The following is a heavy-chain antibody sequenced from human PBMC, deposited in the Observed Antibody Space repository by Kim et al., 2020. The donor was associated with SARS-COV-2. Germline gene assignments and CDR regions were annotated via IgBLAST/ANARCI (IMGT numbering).Heavy chain of an antibody. Sequence: SETLSLTCTVSGGSISSSSYYWGWIRQPPGKGLEWIGSIYYSGSTYYNPSLKSRVTISVDTSKNQFSLKLRSVTAADTAVYYFSRITRNYDFWSGSDHWGQGTLVTVST. CDR1: GGSISSSSYY. CDR3: SRITRNYDFWSGSDH. J-gene: IGHJ4*01. CDR2: IYYSGST. D-gene: IGHD3-3*01. V-gene: IGHV4-39*01.